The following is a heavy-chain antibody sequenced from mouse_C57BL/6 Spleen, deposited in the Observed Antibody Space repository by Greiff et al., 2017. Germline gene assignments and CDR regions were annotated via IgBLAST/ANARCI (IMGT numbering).Heavy chain of an antibody. D-gene: IGHD1-1*02. CDR1: GYTFTDYY. Sequence: EVQLVESGPVLVKPGASVKMSCKASGYTFTDYYMNWVKQSHGKSLEWIGVINPYNGGTSYNQKFKGKATLTVDKSSSTAYMELNSLTSEDSAVYYCAREGNRVVFDYWGQGTTLTVSS. CDR2: INPYNGGT. J-gene: IGHJ2*01. V-gene: IGHV1-19*01. CDR3: AREGNRVVFDY.